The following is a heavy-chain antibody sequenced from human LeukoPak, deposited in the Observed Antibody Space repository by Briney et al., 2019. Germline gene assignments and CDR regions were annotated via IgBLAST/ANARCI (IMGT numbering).Heavy chain of an antibody. CDR3: ASVCEGFDP. J-gene: IGHJ5*02. CDR2: INSDGSST. Sequence: PGGALRLSCAASGFTFSSYWMHWVRQAPGKGLVCVSRINSDGSSTSYADSVKGRFTISRDNPKNTLYLQMNSLRAEDTAVYYCASVCEGFDPWGQGTLVTVSS. V-gene: IGHV3-74*01. CDR1: GFTFSSYW.